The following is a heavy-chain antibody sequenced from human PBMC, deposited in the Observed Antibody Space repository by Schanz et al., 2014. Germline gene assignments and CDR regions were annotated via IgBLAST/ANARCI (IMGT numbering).Heavy chain of an antibody. D-gene: IGHD3-3*01. CDR1: GFSFSDSA. V-gene: IGHV3-73*01. CDR3: TRPPDDNWFDP. Sequence: EIQLVESGGGLVRPGGSLKLSCAASGFSFSDSAINWVRQAPGKGLEWVGRIRTKANNYATAYGASVRGRFTISRDDSKNTAFLHMVSLRTDDTAVYYCTRPPDDNWFDPRGQGTLVTVSS. CDR2: IRTKANNYAT. J-gene: IGHJ5*02.